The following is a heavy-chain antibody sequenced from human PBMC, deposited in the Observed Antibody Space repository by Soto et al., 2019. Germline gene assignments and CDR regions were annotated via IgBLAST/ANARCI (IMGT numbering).Heavy chain of an antibody. CDR1: GFTFSSCA. Sequence: QVQLVESGGGVVQPGRSLRLSCAASGFTFSSCAMHWVRQAPGKGLEWVAVISYDGSNKYYADSVKGRFTISRDNSKNTLYLQMNSLRAEDTAVYYCARPSTTVTTLNWFDPWGQGTLVTVSS. V-gene: IGHV3-30-3*01. J-gene: IGHJ5*02. D-gene: IGHD4-17*01. CDR3: ARPSTTVTTLNWFDP. CDR2: ISYDGSNK.